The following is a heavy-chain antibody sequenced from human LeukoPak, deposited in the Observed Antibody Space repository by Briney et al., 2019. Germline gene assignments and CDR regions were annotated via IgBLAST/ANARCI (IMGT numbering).Heavy chain of an antibody. CDR2: IYHSGST. D-gene: IGHD3-22*01. V-gene: IGHV4-38-2*02. J-gene: IGHJ5*02. Sequence: SETLSLTCAVSGYSISSGYYWGWIRQPPGKGLEWIGSIYHSGSTYYKPSLKSRVTISVDTSKNQFPLKLSSVTAADTAVYYCARDMNYESRARFDPWGQGTLVTVSS. CDR1: GYSISSGYY. CDR3: ARDMNYESRARFDP.